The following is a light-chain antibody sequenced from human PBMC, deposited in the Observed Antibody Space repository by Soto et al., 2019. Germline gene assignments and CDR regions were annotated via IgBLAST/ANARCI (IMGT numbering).Light chain of an antibody. CDR2: EGS. J-gene: IGLJ2*01. CDR1: SSDVGSYNL. V-gene: IGLV2-23*01. CDR3: CSYAGSSTSVV. Sequence: QSALTQPASVSGSPGQSITISCTGTSSDVGSYNLVSWYQQHPGKAPKLMIYEGSKRPSGVSNRFSGSKSGNTASLTISGLQVEDEADHYCCSYAGSSTSVVFGGGTKLTVL.